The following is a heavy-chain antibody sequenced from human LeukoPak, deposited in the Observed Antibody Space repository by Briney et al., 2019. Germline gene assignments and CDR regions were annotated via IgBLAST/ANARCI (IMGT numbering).Heavy chain of an antibody. J-gene: IGHJ6*02. CDR1: GFTFSSYA. V-gene: IGHV3-30-3*01. CDR3: ARESTPYYYYGMDV. Sequence: PGRSLRLSCAASGFTFSSYAMHWVRRAPGKGLEWVAVISYDGSNKYYADSVKGRFTISRDNSKNTLYLQMNSLRAEDTAVYYCARESTPYYYYGMDVWGQGTTVTVSS. CDR2: ISYDGSNK.